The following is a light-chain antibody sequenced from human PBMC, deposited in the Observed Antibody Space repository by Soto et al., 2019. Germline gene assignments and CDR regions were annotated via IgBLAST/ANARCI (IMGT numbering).Light chain of an antibody. CDR1: QSVSTW. V-gene: IGKV1-5*03. J-gene: IGKJ4*01. CDR3: QQYNTFLT. Sequence: DIQMTQSPSTLSASVGDRVTITCRASQSVSTWLAWYQQKPGKAPKLLIYKASNLESGVPSRFTGSGSGTEFTLTISGLQPEDSATYYCQQYNTFLTFGGGTKVDIK. CDR2: KAS.